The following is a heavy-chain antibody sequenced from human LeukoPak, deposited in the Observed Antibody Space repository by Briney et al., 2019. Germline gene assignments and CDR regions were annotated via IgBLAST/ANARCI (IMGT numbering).Heavy chain of an antibody. V-gene: IGHV4-59*01. CDR3: ARGPRYSSGYYRTFDY. CDR2: IYYSGST. CDR1: GGSISSYY. D-gene: IGHD3-22*01. J-gene: IGHJ4*02. Sequence: KPSETLSLTCTVSGGSISSYYWSWIRQPPGKGLEWIGYIYYSGSTNYNPSLKSRVTISVDTSKNQFSLKLTSVTAADTAVYYCARGPRYSSGYYRTFDYWGQGTLVTVSS.